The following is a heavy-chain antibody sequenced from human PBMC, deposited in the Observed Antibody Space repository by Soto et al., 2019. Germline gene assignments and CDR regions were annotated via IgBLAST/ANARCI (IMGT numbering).Heavy chain of an antibody. Sequence: SQTLSLTCAISGDSVSSKSAAWNWIRHSPSRGLELLGRTCYRSKWYNEYAVSVKSRIIINPDTSKNQFSLQLNSVTPEDTAVYYYARPGNEGAVDYWGQGTLVTVSS. CDR1: GDSVSSKSAA. D-gene: IGHD1-26*01. J-gene: IGHJ4*02. CDR2: TCYRSKWYN. V-gene: IGHV6-1*01. CDR3: ARPGNEGAVDY.